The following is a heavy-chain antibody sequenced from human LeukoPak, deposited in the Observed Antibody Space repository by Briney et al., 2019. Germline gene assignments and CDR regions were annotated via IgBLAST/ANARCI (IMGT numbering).Heavy chain of an antibody. CDR2: IFHSGNT. D-gene: IGHD3-22*01. CDR3: ARETIDITIIEVVRMGDAFDI. J-gene: IGHJ3*02. V-gene: IGHV4-38-2*02. CDR1: DYSISSGDYY. Sequence: SQTLSLTCTVSDYSISSGDYYWGWIRQPPGKGLEWIGSIFHSGNTYYNPSLKSRVTISVDTSKNQFSLRMSSVTAADTAVYYCARETIDITIIEVVRMGDAFDIWGQGTMVAVSS.